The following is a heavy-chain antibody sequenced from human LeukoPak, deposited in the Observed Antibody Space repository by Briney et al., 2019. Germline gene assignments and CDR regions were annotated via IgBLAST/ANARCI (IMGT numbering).Heavy chain of an antibody. CDR3: AKSGFGELHGYYYMDV. D-gene: IGHD3-10*01. CDR1: GFTFDDYG. CDR2: INWNGGST. Sequence: GGSLRLSCAASGFTFDDYGMSWVRQAPGKGLEWVSGINWNGGSTGYADSVKGRFTISRDNAKNSLYLQMISLSAEDTAVYYCAKSGFGELHGYYYMDVWGKGTTVTISS. V-gene: IGHV3-20*04. J-gene: IGHJ6*03.